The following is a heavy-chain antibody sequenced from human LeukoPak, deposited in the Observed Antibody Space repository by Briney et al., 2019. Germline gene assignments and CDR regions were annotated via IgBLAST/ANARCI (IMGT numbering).Heavy chain of an antibody. CDR1: GGSISSYY. CDR2: IHYSGTT. V-gene: IGHV4-59*12. Sequence: SETLSLTCTVSGGSISSYYWSWIRQSPGKGLEWIGYIHYSGTTNYNPSLKSRVTISVDTSKNQFPLKLSSVTAADTAVYYCARSAEHTSGWYSPWGQGTLVTVSS. CDR3: ARSAEHTSGWYSP. J-gene: IGHJ5*02. D-gene: IGHD6-19*01.